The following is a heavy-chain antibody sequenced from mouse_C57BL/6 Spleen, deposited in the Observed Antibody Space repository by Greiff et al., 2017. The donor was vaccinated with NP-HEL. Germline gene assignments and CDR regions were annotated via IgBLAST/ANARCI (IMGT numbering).Heavy chain of an antibody. CDR2: INPGSGGT. CDR1: GYAFTNYL. V-gene: IGHV1-54*01. J-gene: IGHJ3*01. CDR3: ARSCGSSEAY. Sequence: QVQLKESGAELVRPGTSVKVSCKASGYAFTNYLIEWVKQRPGQGLEWIGVINPGSGGTNYNEKFKGKATLTADKSSSTAYMQLSSLTSEDSAVFSCARSCGSSEAYWGQGTLVTVAA. D-gene: IGHD1-1*01.